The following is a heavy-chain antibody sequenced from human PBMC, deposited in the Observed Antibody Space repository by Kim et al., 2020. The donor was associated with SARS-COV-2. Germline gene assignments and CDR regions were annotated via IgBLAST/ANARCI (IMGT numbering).Heavy chain of an antibody. Sequence: DSWKGRYTKSREHAKNSLCLQMNSLRAEDTAVYYCARERRLDYGDDNFDYWGQGTLVTVSS. D-gene: IGHD4-17*01. V-gene: IGHV3-7*01. J-gene: IGHJ4*02. CDR3: ARERRLDYGDDNFDY.